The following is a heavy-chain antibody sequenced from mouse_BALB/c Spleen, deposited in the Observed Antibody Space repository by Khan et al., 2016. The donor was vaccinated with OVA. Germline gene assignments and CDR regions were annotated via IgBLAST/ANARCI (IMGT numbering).Heavy chain of an antibody. Sequence: EVKLLESGGGLVQPGGSLRLSCATSGFTFTDYYMSWVRQPPGKALEWLGFIRNNANGYTTEYSASVKGRFTISRHNSQSILYLQMNTQRAEDSASDYYARDNPNAMDYWGQGTSVTGSS. CDR2: IRNNANGYTT. V-gene: IGHV7-3*02. J-gene: IGHJ4*01. CDR1: GFTFTDYY. CDR3: ARDNPNAMDY.